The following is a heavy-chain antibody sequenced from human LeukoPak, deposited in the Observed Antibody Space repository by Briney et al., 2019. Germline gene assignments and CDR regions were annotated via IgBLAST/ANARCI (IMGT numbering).Heavy chain of an antibody. Sequence: ASVKVSCKASGYTFTSNYMHWVRQAPGQGLEWMGMIYPRDGSTSYAQKFQGRVTVTRDTSTSTVHMELSGLRSEDTAVYYCARDQEGFDYWGQGTLVTVSS. V-gene: IGHV1-46*01. CDR1: GYTFTSNY. CDR2: IYPRDGST. J-gene: IGHJ4*02. CDR3: ARDQEGFDY.